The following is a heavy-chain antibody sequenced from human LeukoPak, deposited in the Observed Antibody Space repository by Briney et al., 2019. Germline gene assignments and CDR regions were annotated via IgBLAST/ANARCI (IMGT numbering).Heavy chain of an antibody. CDR1: GGSISSYY. Sequence: SETLSLTCTVSGGSISSYYRSWIRQPAGKGLEWIGRIYTSGSTNYNPSLKSRVTMSVDTSKNQFSLKLSSVTAADTAVYYCARDSGQLPYYYYYYMDVWGKGTTVTVSS. V-gene: IGHV4-4*07. J-gene: IGHJ6*03. CDR3: ARDSGQLPYYYYYYMDV. CDR2: IYTSGST. D-gene: IGHD2-2*01.